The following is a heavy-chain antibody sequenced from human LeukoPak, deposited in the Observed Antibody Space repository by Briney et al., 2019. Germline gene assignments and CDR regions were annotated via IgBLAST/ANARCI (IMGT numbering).Heavy chain of an antibody. V-gene: IGHV3-30*18. CDR2: ISNDATKK. Sequence: GSLRLSCAASGFTFSTYAMHWVRQAPGKGLEWVAVISNDATKKYYADSVKGRSTISGDNSESTLYLQMNSLRAEDTAVYYCAKDMNTVTTTFDYWGQGTLVTVSS. CDR3: AKDMNTVTTTFDY. CDR1: GFTFSTYA. J-gene: IGHJ4*02. D-gene: IGHD4-17*01.